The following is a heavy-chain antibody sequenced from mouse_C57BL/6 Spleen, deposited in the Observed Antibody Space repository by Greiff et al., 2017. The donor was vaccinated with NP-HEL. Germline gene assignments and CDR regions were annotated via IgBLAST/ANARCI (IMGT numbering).Heavy chain of an antibody. CDR3: ARGRGDYGNYEERY. D-gene: IGHD2-1*01. Sequence: QVQLQQPGAELVKPGASVKLSCKASGYTFTSYWMQWVKQRPGQGLEWIGEIDPSDSYTNYNQKFKGKATLTVDTSSSPAYMQLSSLTSEDSAVYYCARGRGDYGNYEERYWGQGTTLTVSS. V-gene: IGHV1-50*01. J-gene: IGHJ2*01. CDR2: IDPSDSYT. CDR1: GYTFTSYW.